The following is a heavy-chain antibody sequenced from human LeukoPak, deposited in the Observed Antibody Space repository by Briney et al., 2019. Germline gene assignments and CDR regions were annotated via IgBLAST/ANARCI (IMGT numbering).Heavy chain of an antibody. V-gene: IGHV3-33*01. CDR2: IWYDGSNK. J-gene: IGHJ4*02. D-gene: IGHD2-21*02. Sequence: QPGGSLRLSCAASGFTFSSYGMHWVRQAPGKGLEWVAVIWYDGSNKYYADSVKGRFTISRDNSKNTLYLQMNSLRAEDTAVYYCARGIVVVTAADYYFDYWGQGTLVTVSS. CDR1: GFTFSSYG. CDR3: ARGIVVVTAADYYFDY.